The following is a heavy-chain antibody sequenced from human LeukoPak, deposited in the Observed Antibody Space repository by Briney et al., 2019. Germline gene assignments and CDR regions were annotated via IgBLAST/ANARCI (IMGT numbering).Heavy chain of an antibody. CDR3: ARGGIYCSSTSCFDY. J-gene: IGHJ4*02. CDR1: GGSFSGYY. Sequence: SETLSLTCAVYGGSFSGYYWSWIRQPPGKGLEWIGEINHSGSTNYNPSLKSRVTISVDTSKNQFSLKLSSVTAADTAVYYCARGGIYCSSTSCFDYWGQGTLVTVSS. CDR2: INHSGST. D-gene: IGHD2-2*01. V-gene: IGHV4-34*01.